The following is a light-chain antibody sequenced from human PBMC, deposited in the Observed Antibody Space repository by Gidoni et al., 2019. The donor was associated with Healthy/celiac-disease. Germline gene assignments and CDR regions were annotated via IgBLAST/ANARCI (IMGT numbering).Light chain of an antibody. CDR1: QGISNY. J-gene: IGKJ4*01. V-gene: IGKV1-27*01. CDR3: QKYNSAPPLT. Sequence: DIQMTQSPSSLSASVGDRVTITCRASQGISNYLAWYQQKPGKVPKLLIYAASTLQSGVPSRCSGSGSGTDFTLTISSLQPEDVATYYCQKYNSAPPLTFXGXTKVEIK. CDR2: AAS.